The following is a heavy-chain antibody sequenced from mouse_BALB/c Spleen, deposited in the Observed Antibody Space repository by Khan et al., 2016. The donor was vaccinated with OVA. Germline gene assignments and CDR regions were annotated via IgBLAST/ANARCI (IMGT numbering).Heavy chain of an antibody. V-gene: IGHV3-2*02. CDR3: ARVYGGDFDY. D-gene: IGHD1-1*01. J-gene: IGHJ2*01. CDR2: ISYSGNT. CDR1: GYSIASDYA. Sequence: EVKLQESGPGLVKPSQSLSLTCTVTGYSIASDYAWNWIRQFPGKKLEWMGFISYSGNTNYNPSLKSRISITRDTSKNQFFLQLNSVTSEDTATYYCARVYGGDFDYWGQGTTLTVSS.